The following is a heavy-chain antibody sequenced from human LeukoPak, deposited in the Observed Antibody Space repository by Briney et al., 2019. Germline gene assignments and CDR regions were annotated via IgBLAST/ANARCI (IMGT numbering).Heavy chain of an antibody. Sequence: GRSLRLSCAASGFTFSSYGMHWVRQAPGKGLEWVAVIWYDGSNKYYADSVKGRFTISRDNSKNTLYLQMNSLRAEDTAVYYCARDRLRYCSGGSCYLLDPWGQGTLVTVSS. D-gene: IGHD2-15*01. V-gene: IGHV3-33*01. CDR3: ARDRLRYCSGGSCYLLDP. CDR1: GFTFSSYG. CDR2: IWYDGSNK. J-gene: IGHJ5*02.